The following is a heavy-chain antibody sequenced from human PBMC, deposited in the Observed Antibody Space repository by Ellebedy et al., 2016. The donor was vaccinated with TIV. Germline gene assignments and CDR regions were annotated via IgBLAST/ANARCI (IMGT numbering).Heavy chain of an antibody. J-gene: IGHJ4*02. Sequence: GGSLRLXCAASGFTFGYYSMHWVRQAPGKGLEWVAVISHDGSNKYHAESVKGRFAISRDDSKNTLYLQMNTLRTEDTAVYFCTRGSSSRGYFDSWGQGTLVTVSS. V-gene: IGHV3-30*09. CDR3: TRGSSSRGYFDS. D-gene: IGHD6-13*01. CDR2: ISHDGSNK. CDR1: GFTFGYYS.